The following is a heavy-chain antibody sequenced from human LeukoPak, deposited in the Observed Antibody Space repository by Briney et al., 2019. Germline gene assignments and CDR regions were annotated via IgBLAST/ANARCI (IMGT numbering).Heavy chain of an antibody. CDR3: AREGVVTPFDY. V-gene: IGHV4-30-2*01. J-gene: IGHJ4*02. CDR2: IYHSGST. Sequence: PSQTLSLTCAVSGGSISSGGYSWSCIRQPPGKGLEWIGYIYHSGSTYYNPSLKSRVTISVDRSKNQFSLKLSSVTAADTAVYYCAREGVVTPFDYWGQGTLVTVSS. CDR1: GGSISSGGYS. D-gene: IGHD4-23*01.